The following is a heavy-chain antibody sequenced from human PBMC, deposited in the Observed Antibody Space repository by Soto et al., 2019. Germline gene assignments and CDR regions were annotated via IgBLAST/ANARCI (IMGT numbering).Heavy chain of an antibody. CDR1: GFIFSDYY. J-gene: IGHJ6*02. D-gene: IGHD3-3*01. Sequence: QVQLVESGGGLVKAGGSLRLSCAASGFIFSDYYMTWIRQAPGKGLEWLSCSSNRDRSTYYADSVKYRFVVSKDNAKNIIYLQANSLRAEDTAVYFCARAWKIEKFGVISMSKGLDVWGQGTTVTVSS. CDR3: ARAWKIEKFGVISMSKGLDV. V-gene: IGHV3-11*01. CDR2: SSNRDRST.